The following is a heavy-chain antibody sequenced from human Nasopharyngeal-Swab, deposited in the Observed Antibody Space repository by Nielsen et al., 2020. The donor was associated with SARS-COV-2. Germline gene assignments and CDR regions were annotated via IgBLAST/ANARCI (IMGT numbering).Heavy chain of an antibody. CDR2: ISSSSRYI. V-gene: IGHV3-21*01. CDR3: ARDGAAVAGTTSYYYYGMDV. J-gene: IGHJ6*02. D-gene: IGHD6-19*01. Sequence: GESLKISCAASGFTFSSYSMNWVRQAPGKGLDWVSSISSSSRYIYYADPVKGRFTISRDNAKNSLYLQMNSLRAEDTAVYYCARDGAAVAGTTSYYYYGMDVWGQGTTVTVSS. CDR1: GFTFSSYS.